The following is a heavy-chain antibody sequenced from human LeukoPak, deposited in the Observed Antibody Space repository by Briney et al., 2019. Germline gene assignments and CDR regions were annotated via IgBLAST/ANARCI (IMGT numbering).Heavy chain of an antibody. V-gene: IGHV3-21*01. Sequence: TGGSLRLSCAASGFTFSSYSMNWVRQAPGKGLEWVSSISSSSSYIYYADSVKGRFTISRDNSKNTLYLQMNSLRAEDTAVYYCAKGDSGRHPRFDYWGQGTLVTVSS. J-gene: IGHJ4*02. CDR2: ISSSSSYI. CDR1: GFTFSSYS. CDR3: AKGDSGRHPRFDY. D-gene: IGHD3-10*01.